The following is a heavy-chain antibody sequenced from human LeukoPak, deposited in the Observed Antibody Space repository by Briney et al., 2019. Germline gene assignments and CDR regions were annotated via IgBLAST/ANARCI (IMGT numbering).Heavy chain of an antibody. CDR2: ISGNGGST. CDR1: GLTFSSYA. V-gene: IGHV3-23*01. J-gene: IGHJ4*02. Sequence: GGSLRLSCAASGLTFSSYAMSWVRQAPGKGLEWVSIISGNGGSTHYADSVKGRFTISRDNSKNTVFLQMNSLRAEDTAVYYCAKGHGEYCDGHCSPRVLDYWGQGTLVTVSS. D-gene: IGHD2-21*01. CDR3: AKGHGEYCDGHCSPRVLDY.